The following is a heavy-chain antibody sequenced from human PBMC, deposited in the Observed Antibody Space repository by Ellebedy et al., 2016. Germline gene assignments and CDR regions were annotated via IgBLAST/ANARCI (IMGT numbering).Heavy chain of an antibody. D-gene: IGHD3-10*01. CDR1: GLSFGSFW. J-gene: IGHJ4*02. Sequence: GGSLRLSCAGTGLSFGSFWMSWVRQAPGKGLEWVAMINPDGSEKFYVDSVKGRFTVSRDSAKNSLYLQMNSLGDEDTAVYYCARDSPSSGSGRGFDYWGQGTLVTVSS. CDR3: ARDSPSSGSGRGFDY. V-gene: IGHV3-7*01. CDR2: INPDGSEK.